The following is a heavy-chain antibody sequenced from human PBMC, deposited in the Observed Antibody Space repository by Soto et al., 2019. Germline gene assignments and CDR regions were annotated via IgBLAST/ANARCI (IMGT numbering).Heavy chain of an antibody. Sequence: QVQLQESGPGLVKPSETLSLTCTVSGGSISSYYWSWIRQPPGKGLEWVGYIYYSGSTHYNPSLKSRVTISVDTSKHEFALKLISGTAADTAVYYCAGVSIAAAVSDWYFDLWGRGTLVTVSS. D-gene: IGHD6-13*01. J-gene: IGHJ2*01. CDR3: AGVSIAAAVSDWYFDL. CDR1: GGSISSYY. V-gene: IGHV4-59*01. CDR2: IYYSGST.